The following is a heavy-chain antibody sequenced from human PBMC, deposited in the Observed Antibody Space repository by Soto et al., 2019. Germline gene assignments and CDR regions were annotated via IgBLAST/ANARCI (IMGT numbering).Heavy chain of an antibody. J-gene: IGHJ6*02. V-gene: IGHV5-51*01. CDR1: GYSFTSYW. CDR3: ATSDYGGNEHYYGMDV. CDR2: IYPGDSDT. D-gene: IGHD4-17*01. Sequence: GESLKISCKGSGYSFTSYWIGWVRQMPGKGLEWMGIIYPGDSDTRYSPSFQGQVTISADKSISTAYLQWSSLKASDTAMYCCATSDYGGNEHYYGMDVWGQGTTVTVSS.